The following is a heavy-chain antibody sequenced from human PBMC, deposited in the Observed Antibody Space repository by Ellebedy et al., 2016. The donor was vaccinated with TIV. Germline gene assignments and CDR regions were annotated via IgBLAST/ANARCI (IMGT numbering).Heavy chain of an antibody. Sequence: PGGSLRLSCAASGFTFSSYAMNWVRQAPGQGLEWVSAISGSGDTTYYADSVKGRFTISRDNSQDTVHLQMNSLRAEDTAGYYCTKRGVGWAAFDIWGPGTMVTVSS. CDR2: ISGSGDTT. J-gene: IGHJ3*02. CDR3: TKRGVGWAAFDI. D-gene: IGHD6-19*01. V-gene: IGHV3-23*01. CDR1: GFTFSSYA.